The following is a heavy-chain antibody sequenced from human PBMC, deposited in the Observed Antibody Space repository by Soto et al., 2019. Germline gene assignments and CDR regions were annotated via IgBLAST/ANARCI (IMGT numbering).Heavy chain of an antibody. CDR3: ASRRGYFLYFDL. CDR2: ISHSGST. CDR1: SGSISSSNW. Sequence: QVQLQESGPGLVKPSGTLSLTCAVSSGSISSSNWWSWVRQPPGKGLEWIGEISHSGSTNYNPSLKTRVTISVDKSKNQFSLKLNSVSAADTAVYYCASRRGYFLYFDLWGRGTLVTVSS. J-gene: IGHJ2*01. V-gene: IGHV4-4*02. D-gene: IGHD6-25*01.